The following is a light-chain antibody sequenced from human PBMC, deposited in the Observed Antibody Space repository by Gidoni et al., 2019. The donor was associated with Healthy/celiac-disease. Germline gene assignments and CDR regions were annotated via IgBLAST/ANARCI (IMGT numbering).Light chain of an antibody. V-gene: IGKV4-1*01. CDR1: QSVLYSCNNKNY. CDR3: QQYYSTPWT. CDR2: WAS. J-gene: IGKJ1*01. Sequence: ETMMTQSLHSLPHSLGERATIICKSSQSVLYSCNNKNYLAWYQQKPGQPPKLLIYWASTRESGVPDRFSGSGSGTDFTLTISSLQAEDVAVYYCQQYYSTPWTFGQGTKVEIK.